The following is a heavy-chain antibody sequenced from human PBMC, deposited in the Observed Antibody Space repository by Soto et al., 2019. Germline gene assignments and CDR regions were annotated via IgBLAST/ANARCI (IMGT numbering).Heavy chain of an antibody. V-gene: IGHV3-30*18. CDR1: GFTFSSYG. CDR3: AKDWSSSIDY. CDR2: ISYDGSNK. Sequence: QVQLVESGGGVVQPGRSLRLPCAASGFTFSSYGMHWVRQAPGKGLEWVAVISYDGSNKYYADSVKGRFTISRDNSKNTLYLQMNSLRAEDTAVYYCAKDWSSSIDYWGQGTLVTVSS. J-gene: IGHJ4*02.